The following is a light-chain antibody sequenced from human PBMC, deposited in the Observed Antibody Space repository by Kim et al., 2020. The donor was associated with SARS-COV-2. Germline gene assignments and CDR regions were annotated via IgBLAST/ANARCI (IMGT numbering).Light chain of an antibody. CDR1: KLGDKY. CDR3: QSWDSSTVVV. V-gene: IGLV3-1*01. Sequence: SYELTQPPSVSVSPGQTAIITCSGDKLGDKYACWYQQKPGQSPVLVLYQDTKRPSGIPERFSGSNSGNTATLTISGTQAMDEADYYCQSWDSSTVVVFGG. CDR2: QDT. J-gene: IGLJ2*01.